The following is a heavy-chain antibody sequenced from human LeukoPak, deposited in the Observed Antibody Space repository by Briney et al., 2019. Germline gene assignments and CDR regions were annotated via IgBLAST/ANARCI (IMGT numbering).Heavy chain of an antibody. V-gene: IGHV3-74*01. J-gene: IGHJ4*02. D-gene: IGHD1-26*01. CDR2: IKSDGSTT. Sequence: GGSLRLSCAASGFTFSSNWMHRVRQAPGKGLVWVSRIKSDGSTTDYADSVRGRFTISRDNAKNTVYLQMNSLRAEDTAVYYCAAMAWGWGQGTLVTVSS. CDR3: AAMAWG. CDR1: GFTFSSNW.